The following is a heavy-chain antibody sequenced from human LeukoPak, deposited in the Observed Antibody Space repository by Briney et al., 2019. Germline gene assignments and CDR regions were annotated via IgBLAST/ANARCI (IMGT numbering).Heavy chain of an antibody. CDR3: AKAPNSGGNCYDASDV. J-gene: IGHJ3*01. CDR2: ISGSGATT. D-gene: IGHD2-15*01. Sequence: GGSLRLSCAASGFTFSSYAMSWVRQAPGKGLEWVLAISGSGATTYYTDSAKGRFTISRDNSKITLYLQMDSLRAEDTAMYYCAKAPNSGGNCYDASDVWGQGTMVTVSS. CDR1: GFTFSSYA. V-gene: IGHV3-23*01.